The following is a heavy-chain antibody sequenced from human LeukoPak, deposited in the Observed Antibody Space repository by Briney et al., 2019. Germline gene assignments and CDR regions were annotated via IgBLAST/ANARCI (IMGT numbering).Heavy chain of an antibody. J-gene: IGHJ1*01. CDR2: ISGSGGST. V-gene: IGHV3-23*01. CDR1: GFTFSSYA. CDR3: AKVLQPFLEYFQH. D-gene: IGHD5-18*01. Sequence: PGGSLRLSCAASGFTFSSYAMSWVRQAPGKGLECASPISGSGGSTYYADSVKGRFTISRDNSKNTLYLQMNSLRAEDTAVYYCAKVLQPFLEYFQHWGQGTLVTVSS.